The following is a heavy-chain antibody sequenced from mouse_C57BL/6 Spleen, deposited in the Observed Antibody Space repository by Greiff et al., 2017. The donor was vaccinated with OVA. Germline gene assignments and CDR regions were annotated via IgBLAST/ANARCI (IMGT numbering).Heavy chain of an antibody. CDR2: IDPNSGGT. CDR3: ARGRGSSSPWFAY. CDR1: GYTFTSYW. Sequence: QVQLQQPGAELVKPGASVKLSCTASGYTFTSYWMHWVKQRPGRGLAWIGRIDPNSGGTKYNEKFKSKATLTVDTPSSTAYMQLSSLTSEDSAVDDCARGRGSSSPWFAYWGQGTLVTVSA. V-gene: IGHV1-72*01. D-gene: IGHD1-1*01. J-gene: IGHJ3*01.